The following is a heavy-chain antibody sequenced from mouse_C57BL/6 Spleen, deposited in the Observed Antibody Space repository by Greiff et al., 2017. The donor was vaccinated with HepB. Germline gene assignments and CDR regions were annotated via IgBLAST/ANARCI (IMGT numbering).Heavy chain of an antibody. CDR1: GYTFTSYW. CDR2: IDPSDSET. V-gene: IGHV1-52*01. Sequence: QVQLKHPGAELVRPGSSVKLSCKASGYTFTSYWMHWVKQRPIQGLEWIGNIDPSDSETHYNQKFKDKATLTVDKSSSTAYMQLSSLTSEDSAVYYCARASDGVYAMDYWGQGTSVTVSS. CDR3: ARASDGVYAMDY. J-gene: IGHJ4*01.